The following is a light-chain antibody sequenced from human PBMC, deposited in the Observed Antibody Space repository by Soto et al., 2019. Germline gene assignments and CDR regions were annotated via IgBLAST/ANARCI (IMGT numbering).Light chain of an antibody. CDR1: QSVTNNF. CDR3: QQYGTPLFT. CDR2: GAS. Sequence: IVLTQSPGTLSLSPGERATLSCGASQSVTNNFLAWYQQKPGQAPSLLIYGASSRATGVPDRFSGSGSGTDFTLTISRLEPGDFAVYYCQQYGTPLFTFGPGTKVDSK. V-gene: IGKV3-20*01. J-gene: IGKJ3*01.